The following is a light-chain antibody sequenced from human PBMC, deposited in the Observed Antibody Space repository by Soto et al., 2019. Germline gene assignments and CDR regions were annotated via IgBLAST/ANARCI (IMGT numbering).Light chain of an antibody. J-gene: IGKJ1*01. CDR2: GAS. CDR1: QSVTSNY. Sequence: EIVLTQSPGTLSLSPGERATLSCGASQSVTSNYLAWYQQKPGQAPRLLIFGASIRVKGIPDRFIGSGSGTDFTLTISRLEPEDFATYYCQQRSNWWTFGQGTKVDIK. V-gene: IGKV3D-20*02. CDR3: QQRSNWWT.